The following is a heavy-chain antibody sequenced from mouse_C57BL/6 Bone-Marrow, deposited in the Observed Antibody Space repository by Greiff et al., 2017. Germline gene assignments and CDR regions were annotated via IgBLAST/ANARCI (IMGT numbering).Heavy chain of an antibody. J-gene: IGHJ2*01. CDR3: ARQGIITTVVDFDY. CDR2: ISGGGGNT. D-gene: IGHD1-1*01. V-gene: IGHV5-9*01. Sequence: EVQRVESGGGLVKPGGSLKLSCAASGFTFSSYTMSWVRQTPEKRLEWVATISGGGGNTYYPDSVKGRFPISRDNAKNTLYLQMSSLRSEDTALYYCARQGIITTVVDFDYWGQGTTLTVSS. CDR1: GFTFSSYT.